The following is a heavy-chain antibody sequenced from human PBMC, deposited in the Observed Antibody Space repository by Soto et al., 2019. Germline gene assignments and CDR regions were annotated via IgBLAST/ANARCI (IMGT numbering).Heavy chain of an antibody. J-gene: IGHJ5*02. CDR2: INHSGST. V-gene: IGHV4-34*01. CDR1: GGSISSYY. CDR3: ARGGRYCSGGSCQSSAYNWFDP. Sequence: SETLSLTCTVSGGSISSYYWSWIRQPPGKGLEWIGEINHSGSTNYNPSLKSRVTISVDTSKNQFSLKLSSVTAADTAVYYCARGGRYCSGGSCQSSAYNWFDPWGQGTLVTVSS. D-gene: IGHD2-15*01.